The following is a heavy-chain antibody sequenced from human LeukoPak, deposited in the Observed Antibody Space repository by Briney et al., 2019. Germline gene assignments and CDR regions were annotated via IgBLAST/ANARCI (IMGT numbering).Heavy chain of an antibody. Sequence: GGSLGLSCAASGFTFSDYWMSWVRQGPGKGLEWVASIKQDGSEKYFADSGKGRFTISRDSATNSLYLQMNSLRAEDTAVYYCARVYSFNFDYWGQGTLVTVSS. J-gene: IGHJ4*02. D-gene: IGHD1-26*01. CDR1: GFTFSDYW. CDR2: IKQDGSEK. V-gene: IGHV3-7*01. CDR3: ARVYSFNFDY.